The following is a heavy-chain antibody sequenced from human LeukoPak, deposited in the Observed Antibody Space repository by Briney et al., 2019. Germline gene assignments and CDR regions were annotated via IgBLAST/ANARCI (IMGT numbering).Heavy chain of an antibody. D-gene: IGHD3-22*01. Sequence: ASVKVSCKASGYTFTSYYMHWVRRAPGQGLEWMGIINPSGGSTSYAQKFQGRVTMTRDTSTSTVYMELSSLRSEDTAVYYCARHYYDSSVGWYFDLWGRGTLVTVSS. CDR1: GYTFTSYY. CDR3: ARHYYDSSVGWYFDL. V-gene: IGHV1-46*01. CDR2: INPSGGST. J-gene: IGHJ2*01.